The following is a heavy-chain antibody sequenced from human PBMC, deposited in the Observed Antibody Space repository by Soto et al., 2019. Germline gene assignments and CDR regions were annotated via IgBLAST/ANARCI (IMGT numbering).Heavy chain of an antibody. CDR3: AKDRDLWGSYRYRYDY. D-gene: IGHD3-16*02. V-gene: IGHV1-18*04. CDR1: GYTFTNYG. CDR2: ISTYNGNT. Sequence: QVQLVQSGAEVKQPGASVKVSCQASGYTFTNYGINWVRQAPGQGLEWMGWISTYNGNTNYAQIVQGRLTMTTDTSTGTAYMELRTLRSDDTAVYYCAKDRDLWGSYRYRYDYWGQGTLVTVSS. J-gene: IGHJ4*02.